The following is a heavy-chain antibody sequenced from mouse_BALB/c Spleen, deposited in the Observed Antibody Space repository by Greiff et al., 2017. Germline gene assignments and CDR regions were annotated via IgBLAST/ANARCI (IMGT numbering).Heavy chain of an antibody. CDR2: ISDGGSST. CDR3: ARQLVYYYAMDY. Sequence: DVHLVESGGGLVKPGGSLKLSCAASGFTFSDYYMYWVRQTPEKRLEWVATISDGGSSTYYPDSVKGRFTISRDNAKNNLYLQMSSLKSEDTAMYCCARQLVYYYAMDYWGQGTSVTVSS. CDR1: GFTFSDYY. D-gene: IGHD4-1*02. J-gene: IGHJ4*01. V-gene: IGHV5-4*02.